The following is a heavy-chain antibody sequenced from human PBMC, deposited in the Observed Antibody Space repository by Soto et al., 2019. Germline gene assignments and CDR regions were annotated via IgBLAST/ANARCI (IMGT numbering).Heavy chain of an antibody. CDR1: GYTFTSYA. CDR2: INTNTGNP. J-gene: IGHJ3*02. V-gene: IGHV7-4-1*01. Sequence: ASVKVSCKASGYTFTSYAMNWVRQAPGQGLEWMGWINTNTGNPTYAQGFTGRFVFSLDTSVSTAYLQICSLKAADTAVYYCAREGYSSSWYAWGAFDIWGQGTMVTVS. CDR3: AREGYSSSWYAWGAFDI. D-gene: IGHD6-13*01.